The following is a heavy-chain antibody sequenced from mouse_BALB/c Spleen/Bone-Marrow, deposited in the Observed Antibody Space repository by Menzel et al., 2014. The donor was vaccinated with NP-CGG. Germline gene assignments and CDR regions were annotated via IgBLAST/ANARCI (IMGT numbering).Heavy chain of an antibody. Sequence: VQLQQSGAELVKPGASVKLSCKASGYTFTSSYMYWVKQRPGQGLEWFGEINPSNGGTNFNEKFKNKATLTVDKSSSTAYMQLSSLTSEDSAVYYCSRGRRDALDYWGQGTSVTVSS. V-gene: IGHV1S81*02. CDR3: SRGRRDALDY. CDR2: INPSNGGT. CDR1: GYTFTSSY. J-gene: IGHJ4*01.